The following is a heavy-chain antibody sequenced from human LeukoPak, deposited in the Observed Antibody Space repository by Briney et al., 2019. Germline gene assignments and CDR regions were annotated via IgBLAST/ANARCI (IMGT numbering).Heavy chain of an antibody. V-gene: IGHV4-34*01. CDR1: GGSFSGYY. CDR2: INHSGST. D-gene: IGHD3-10*01. CDR3: ARRPMVRGFFMNY. J-gene: IGHJ4*02. Sequence: SETLSLTCAVYGGSFSGYYWSWIRQPPGKGLEWIGEINHSGSTNYSPSLKSRVTISVDTSKNQFSLKLSSVTAADTAVYYCARRPMVRGFFMNYWGQGTLVTVSS.